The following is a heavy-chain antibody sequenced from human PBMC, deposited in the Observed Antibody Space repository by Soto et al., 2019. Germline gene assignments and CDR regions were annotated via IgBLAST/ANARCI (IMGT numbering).Heavy chain of an antibody. D-gene: IGHD1-26*01. CDR1: GFTFSSYS. CDR2: ISSSSSTI. CDR3: ARDDIVGAPGAYGMDV. Sequence: GGSLRLSCAASGFTFSSYSMNWVRQAPGKGLEWVSYISSSSSTIYYADSVKGRFTISRDNAKNSLYLQMNSLRDEDTAVYYCARDDIVGAPGAYGMDVWGQGTTVTVSS. V-gene: IGHV3-48*02. J-gene: IGHJ6*02.